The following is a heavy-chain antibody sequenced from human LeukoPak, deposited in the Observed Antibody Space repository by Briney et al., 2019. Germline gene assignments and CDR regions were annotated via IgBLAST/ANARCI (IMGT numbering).Heavy chain of an antibody. V-gene: IGHV1-8*01. CDR3: ARRGSGYYINAFDI. D-gene: IGHD3-22*01. CDR2: MNPNNGNT. Sequence: VASVKVSCKASGFTFTSYDINWVRQASGQGLEWMGWMNPNNGNTGYAQKFQGRVTMTRDTSTSTVYMELSSLRSEDTAVYYCARRGSGYYINAFDIWGQGTMVTVSS. CDR1: GFTFTSYD. J-gene: IGHJ3*02.